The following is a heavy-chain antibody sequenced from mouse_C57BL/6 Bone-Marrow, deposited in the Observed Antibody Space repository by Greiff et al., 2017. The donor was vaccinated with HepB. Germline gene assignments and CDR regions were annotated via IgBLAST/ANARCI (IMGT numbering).Heavy chain of an antibody. D-gene: IGHD1-1*01. CDR1: GFTFNTYA. Sequence: EAGGGLVQPKGSLKLSCAASGFTFNTYAMHWVRQAPGKGLEWVARIRSKSSNYATYYADSVKDRFTISRDDSQSMLYLQMNNLKTEDTAMYYCVRERVFITTVVATGYFDYWGQGTTLTVSS. CDR2: IRSKSSNYAT. J-gene: IGHJ2*01. CDR3: VRERVFITTVVATGYFDY. V-gene: IGHV10-3*01.